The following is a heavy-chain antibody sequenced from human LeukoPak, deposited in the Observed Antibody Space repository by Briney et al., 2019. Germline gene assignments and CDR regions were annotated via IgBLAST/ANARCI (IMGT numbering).Heavy chain of an antibody. D-gene: IGHD3-9*01. J-gene: IGHJ6*03. CDR1: GGTFSSYA. V-gene: IGHV1-69*13. CDR2: IIPIFGTA. CDR3: ARNRYYDILTGYSAYYYYYYMDV. Sequence: GASVKVSCKASGGTFSSYAISWVRQAPGQGLEWMGGIIPIFGTANYAQKFQGRVTITADESTSTAYMELSSLRSEDTAVYYCARNRYYDILTGYSAYYYYYYMDVWGKGTTVTISS.